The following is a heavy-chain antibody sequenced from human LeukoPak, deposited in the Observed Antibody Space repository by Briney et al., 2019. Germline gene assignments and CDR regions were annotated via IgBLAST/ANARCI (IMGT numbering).Heavy chain of an antibody. CDR3: AREGPRTYYYGSGPIQN. Sequence: SETLSLTCTVSGYSISSGYYWGWIRQPPGKGLEWIGSIYHSGSTYYNPSLKSRVTISVDTSKNQFSLKLSSVTAADTAVYYCAREGPRTYYYGSGPIQNWGQGTLVTVSS. V-gene: IGHV4-38-2*02. CDR1: GYSISSGYY. D-gene: IGHD3-10*01. CDR2: IYHSGST. J-gene: IGHJ1*01.